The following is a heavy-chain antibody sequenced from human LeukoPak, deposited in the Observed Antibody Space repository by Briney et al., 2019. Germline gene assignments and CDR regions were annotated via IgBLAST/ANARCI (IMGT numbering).Heavy chain of an antibody. CDR3: ARGGIMITFGGVIDY. J-gene: IGHJ4*02. V-gene: IGHV3-33*08. Sequence: LSLTCAVYGGSFSGYYWSWIRQPPGKGLEWVAVIWYDGSNKYYADSVKGRFTISRDNSKNTLYLQMNSLRAEDTAVYYCARGGIMITFGGVIDYWGQGTLVTVSS. CDR2: IWYDGSNK. CDR1: GGSFSGYY. D-gene: IGHD3-16*01.